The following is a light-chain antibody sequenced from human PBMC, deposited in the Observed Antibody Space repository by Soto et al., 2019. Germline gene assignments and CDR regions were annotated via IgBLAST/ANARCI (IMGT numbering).Light chain of an antibody. V-gene: IGKV1-39*01. CDR3: QQSYDAQFT. Sequence: DIQLTQSPSSLSASVGDEVTITCRASQGISHSLTWYQQKPGRAPTLLIYGVSTLQSGVPSRFSGGGSGTDFTLTISNLQLEDFATYDGQQSYDAQFTFGGGTRVEIK. CDR2: GVS. CDR1: QGISHS. J-gene: IGKJ4*01.